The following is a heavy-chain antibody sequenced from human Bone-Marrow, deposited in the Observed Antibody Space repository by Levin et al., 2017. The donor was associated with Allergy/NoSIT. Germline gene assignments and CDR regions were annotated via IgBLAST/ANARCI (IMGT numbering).Heavy chain of an antibody. Sequence: SETLSLTCTVSSGSISNINYYWGWIRQPPGKGLEWIASIYNSETTYYSPSLKSRVTISVDTSGNQFSLKLSSVTAADTAVYYCAETPSYSSGWPDWDQGTLVTVSS. J-gene: IGHJ4*02. CDR3: AETPSYSSGWPD. CDR2: IYNSETT. CDR1: SGSISNINYY. D-gene: IGHD6-19*01. V-gene: IGHV4-39*01.